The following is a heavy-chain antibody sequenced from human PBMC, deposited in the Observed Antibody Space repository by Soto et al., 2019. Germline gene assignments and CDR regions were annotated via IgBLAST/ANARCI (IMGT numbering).Heavy chain of an antibody. J-gene: IGHJ4*02. CDR1: GFTFTSSA. CDR3: AAAPGRRDGYNSAGY. D-gene: IGHD5-12*01. CDR2: IVVGSGNR. Sequence: ASGKVSCKASGFTFTSSAVQWVRQARGQRLEWIGWIVVGSGNRNYAQKFQERVTITRDRCTSTAYMELSSLRSEDTAVYYCAAAPGRRDGYNSAGYWGQGTLVTVSS. V-gene: IGHV1-58*01.